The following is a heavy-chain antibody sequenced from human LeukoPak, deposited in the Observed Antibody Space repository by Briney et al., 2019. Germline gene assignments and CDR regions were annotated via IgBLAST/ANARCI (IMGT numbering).Heavy chain of an antibody. Sequence: PGGSLRLSCAASGFTFSSYSMNWVRQAPGKGLEWVSSISSSSYIYYADSGKGRFTIPRDNAKNSLYLQMNSLRAEDTAVYYCARDAGNSAPFDYWGQGTLVTVSS. D-gene: IGHD1-26*01. CDR3: ARDAGNSAPFDY. CDR1: GFTFSSYS. J-gene: IGHJ4*02. V-gene: IGHV3-21*01. CDR2: ISSSSYI.